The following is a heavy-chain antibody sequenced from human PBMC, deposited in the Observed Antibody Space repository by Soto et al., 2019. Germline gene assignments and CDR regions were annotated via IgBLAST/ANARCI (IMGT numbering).Heavy chain of an antibody. CDR3: ARGTSSWYLRGGMDV. J-gene: IGHJ6*02. V-gene: IGHV3-33*01. D-gene: IGHD6-13*01. CDR2: IWYDGSNK. Sequence: GGSLRLSCAASGFTFSSYGMHWVRQAPGKGLEWVAVIWYDGSNKYYADSVKGRFTISRDNSKNTLYLQMNSLRAEDTAVYYCARGTSSWYLRGGMDVWGQGTTVTVSS. CDR1: GFTFSSYG.